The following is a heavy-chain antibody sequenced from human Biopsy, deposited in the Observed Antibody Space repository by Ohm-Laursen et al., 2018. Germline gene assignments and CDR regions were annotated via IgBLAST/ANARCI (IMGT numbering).Heavy chain of an antibody. J-gene: IGHJ4*02. Sequence: GTLCFICIVSSDFISNYYWIWIRQSSGKGLEWIGYIYYTGSTKYNPSAKSRVTISVDTSKNQFSLKLNSVTAADTAVYFCARDSRGGHLNTTLITGKNLDSWGQGILVTVSS. CDR1: SDFISNYY. CDR2: IYYTGST. V-gene: IGHV4-59*01. D-gene: IGHD3-16*01. CDR3: ARDSRGGHLNTTLITGKNLDS.